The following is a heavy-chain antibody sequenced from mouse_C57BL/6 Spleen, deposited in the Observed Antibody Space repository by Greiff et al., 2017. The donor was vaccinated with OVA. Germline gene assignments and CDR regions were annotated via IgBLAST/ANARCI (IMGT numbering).Heavy chain of an antibody. CDR2: IWSGGST. D-gene: IGHD2-5*01. J-gene: IGHJ4*01. CDR1: GFSLTSYG. CDR3: ARNFYYSNYGDAMDY. V-gene: IGHV2-2*01. Sequence: QVQLQQSGPGLVQPSQSLSITCTVSGFSLTSYGVHWVRQSPGKGLEWLGVIWSGGSTDYNAAFISRLSISKDNSKSQVFFKMNSLQADDTAIYYCARNFYYSNYGDAMDYWGQGTSVTVSS.